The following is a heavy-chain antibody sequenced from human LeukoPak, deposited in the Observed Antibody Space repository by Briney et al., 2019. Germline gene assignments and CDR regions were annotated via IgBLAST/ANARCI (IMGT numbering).Heavy chain of an antibody. V-gene: IGHV4-34*01. CDR2: INHSGST. J-gene: IGHJ4*02. CDR1: GGSFSGYY. CDR3: ARGGYYGSGSSFDY. Sequence: SETLSLTCAVYGGSFSGYYWSWIRQPPGKGLEWIGEINHSGSTNSNPSLKSRVTISVDTSKNQFSLKLSSVTAADTAVYYCARGGYYGSGSSFDYWGQGTLVTVSS. D-gene: IGHD3-10*01.